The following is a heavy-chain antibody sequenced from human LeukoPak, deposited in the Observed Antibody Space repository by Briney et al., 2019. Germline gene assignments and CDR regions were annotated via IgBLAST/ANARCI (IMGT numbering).Heavy chain of an antibody. Sequence: GASVKVSCKASGYTFTSYDTNWVRQAPGQGLEWMGWMNPNSGNTGYAQKFQGRVTMTRNTSISTAYMELSSLRSEDTAVYYCAREGTSFYGMDVWGQGTTVTVSS. J-gene: IGHJ6*02. D-gene: IGHD2-2*01. CDR3: AREGTSFYGMDV. CDR2: MNPNSGNT. V-gene: IGHV1-8*01. CDR1: GYTFTSYD.